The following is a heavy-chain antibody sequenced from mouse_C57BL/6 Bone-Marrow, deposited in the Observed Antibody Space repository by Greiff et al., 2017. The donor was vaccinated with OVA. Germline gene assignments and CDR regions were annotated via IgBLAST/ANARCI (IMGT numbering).Heavy chain of an antibody. D-gene: IGHD2-5*01. CDR3: ARHSNPYCDY. V-gene: IGHV1-42*01. CDR2: INPSTGGT. Sequence: VQLQQSGPELVKPGASVKISCKASGYSFTGYYMNWVKQSPEKSLEWIGEINPSTGGTTYNQKFKAKATLTVDKSSSTAYMQLKSLTSEDSAVYYCARHSNPYCDYWGQGTTLTVSS. J-gene: IGHJ2*01. CDR1: GYSFTGYY.